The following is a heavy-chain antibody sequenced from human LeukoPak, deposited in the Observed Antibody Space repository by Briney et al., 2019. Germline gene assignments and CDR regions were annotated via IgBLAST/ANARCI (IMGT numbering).Heavy chain of an antibody. J-gene: IGHJ4*02. Sequence: PGGSLRLSCAASGFTFSNHGMHWVRQAPGKGLEWVAVIWYDGSNKYYADSVKGRFTISRDNSKNTLDLQMDSLRAEDTAVYYCARDRTSRHCDYWGQGTMVAVSS. D-gene: IGHD3/OR15-3a*01. CDR2: IWYDGSNK. V-gene: IGHV3-33*01. CDR1: GFTFSNHG. CDR3: ARDRTSRHCDY.